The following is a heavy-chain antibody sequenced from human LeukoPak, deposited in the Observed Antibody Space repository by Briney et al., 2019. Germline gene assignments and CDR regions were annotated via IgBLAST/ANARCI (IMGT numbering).Heavy chain of an antibody. CDR1: GYTFTSYG. Sequence: ASVKVSCKASGYTFTSYGISWVRQAPGQGLEWMGWISGHNGNTNYAQNVQGRVTMTTDTSTSTAYMELRSLRSDDTAVYYCGRDLIDYGGNIVYWGQGTLVTVSS. D-gene: IGHD4-23*01. CDR3: GRDLIDYGGNIVY. CDR2: ISGHNGNT. V-gene: IGHV1-18*01. J-gene: IGHJ4*02.